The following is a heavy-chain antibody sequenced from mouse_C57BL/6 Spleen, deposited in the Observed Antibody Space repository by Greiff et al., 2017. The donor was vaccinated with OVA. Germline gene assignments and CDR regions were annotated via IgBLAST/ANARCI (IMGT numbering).Heavy chain of an antibody. Sequence: QVHVKQSGPELVKPGASVKISCKASGYSFTDYNMNWVKQRPGKGLEWIGQIYPGDGDTNYNGKFKGKATLTADKSSSTAYMQLSSLTSEDSAVYFCARPDSSGYLAWFAYWGQGTLVTVSA. V-gene: IGHV1-80*01. CDR1: GYSFTDYN. J-gene: IGHJ3*01. CDR3: ARPDSSGYLAWFAY. CDR2: IYPGDGDT. D-gene: IGHD3-2*02.